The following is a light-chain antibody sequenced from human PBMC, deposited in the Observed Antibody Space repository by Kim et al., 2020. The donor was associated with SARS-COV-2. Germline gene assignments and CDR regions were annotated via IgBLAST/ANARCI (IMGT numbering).Light chain of an antibody. J-gene: IGLJ2*01. CDR2: QDS. V-gene: IGLV3-1*01. CDR1: KLGDKY. Sequence: SYELTQPPSVSVSPGQTARITCSGDKLGDKYAYWYQQKPGQSPVLVIYQDSRRPSGIPERFSGSNSGNTATLTISGTQAMDEADYYCQAWDSSTVVFGGGTQLTVL. CDR3: QAWDSSTVV.